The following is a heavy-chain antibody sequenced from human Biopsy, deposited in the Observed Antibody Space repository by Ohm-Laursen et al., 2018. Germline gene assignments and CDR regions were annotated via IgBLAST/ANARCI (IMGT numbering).Heavy chain of an antibody. Sequence: GSLRLSCAAPGFTFSDYAMSGVRQAPGKGLEWVAGIYGGGFGTYYADSVKGRFSISRDNSENTLYLHMNSLRAEDTAVYFCAKFEGDPTPSYYFDYWGQGTLVTVSS. CDR1: GFTFSDYA. J-gene: IGHJ4*02. CDR3: AKFEGDPTPSYYFDY. V-gene: IGHV3-23*01. CDR2: IYGGGFGT. D-gene: IGHD3-10*01.